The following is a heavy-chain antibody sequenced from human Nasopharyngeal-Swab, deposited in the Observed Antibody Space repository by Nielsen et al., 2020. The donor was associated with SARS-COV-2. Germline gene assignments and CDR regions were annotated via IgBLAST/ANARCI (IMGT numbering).Heavy chain of an antibody. CDR2: ISAYNGNT. Sequence: ASVKVSCKASGYTFTSYDINWVRQAPGQGLEWMGWISAYNGNTNYAQKLQGRVTMTTDTSTSTAYMELRSLRSDDTAVYYCARDRAYDSSGYGLYWGQGTLVTVSS. CDR3: ARDRAYDSSGYGLY. V-gene: IGHV1-18*01. D-gene: IGHD3-22*01. CDR1: GYTFTSYD. J-gene: IGHJ4*02.